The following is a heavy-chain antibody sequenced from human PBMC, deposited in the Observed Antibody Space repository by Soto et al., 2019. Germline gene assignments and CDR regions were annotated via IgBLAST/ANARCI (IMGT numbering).Heavy chain of an antibody. Sequence: GGSLRLSCAASGFTFSSYGMHWVRQAPGKGLEWVAVISYDGSNKYYADSVKGRFTISRDNSKNTLYLQMNSLRAEDTAVYYCAKDYIGGDYVFMGLGYWGQGTLVTVSS. CDR1: GFTFSSYG. D-gene: IGHD4-17*01. CDR3: AKDYIGGDYVFMGLGY. V-gene: IGHV3-30*18. J-gene: IGHJ4*02. CDR2: ISYDGSNK.